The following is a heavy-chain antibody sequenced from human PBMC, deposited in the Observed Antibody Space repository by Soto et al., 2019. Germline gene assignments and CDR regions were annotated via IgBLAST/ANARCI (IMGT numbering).Heavy chain of an antibody. J-gene: IGHJ4*02. CDR3: AKSLRYSSSWVDY. CDR1: GFTFSSYG. D-gene: IGHD6-13*01. Sequence: GGSLRLSCAASGFTFSSYGMHWVRQAPGKGLEWVAVISYDGSNKYYADSVKGRFTISRDNSKNTLYLQMNSLRAEDTAVYYCAKSLRYSSSWVDYWGQGTLVTVSS. V-gene: IGHV3-30*18. CDR2: ISYDGSNK.